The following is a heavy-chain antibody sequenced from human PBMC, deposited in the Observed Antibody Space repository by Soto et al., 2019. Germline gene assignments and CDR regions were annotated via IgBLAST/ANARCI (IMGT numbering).Heavy chain of an antibody. D-gene: IGHD3-22*01. CDR2: IYHSGST. CDR1: GGSISSSNW. Sequence: QVQLQESGPGLVKPSGTLSLTCAVSGGSISSSNWWSWVRQPPGKGMEWIGEIYHSGSTNYNPSLKSRVTISVDKSKNQLSLKLSSVTAADTAVYYCARDRYSYYYDSSGYYYAFDIWGQGTMVTVSS. V-gene: IGHV4-4*02. J-gene: IGHJ3*02. CDR3: ARDRYSYYYDSSGYYYAFDI.